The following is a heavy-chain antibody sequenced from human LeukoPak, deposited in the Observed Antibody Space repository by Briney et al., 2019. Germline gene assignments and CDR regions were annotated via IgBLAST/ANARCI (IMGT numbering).Heavy chain of an antibody. CDR1: GFTFTSYA. J-gene: IGHJ2*01. Sequence: PGGSLRLSCAASGFTFTSYAMSWIRQAPGKGLDWVYAIGGGGEDKYYPDSVKGRFTISRDNSKTTLYLQMNSLRAEDTAIYYCAKPRAMTTGVGRYFDLWGRGTLVTASS. CDR2: IGGGGEDK. V-gene: IGHV3-23*01. D-gene: IGHD2-2*01. CDR3: AKPRAMTTGVGRYFDL.